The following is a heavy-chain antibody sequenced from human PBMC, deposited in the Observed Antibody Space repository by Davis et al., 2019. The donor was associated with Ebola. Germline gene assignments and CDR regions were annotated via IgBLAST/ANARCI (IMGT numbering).Heavy chain of an antibody. CDR1: GYSFTSNW. J-gene: IGHJ2*01. CDR2: IDPSDSYT. Sequence: GESLKISCKASGYSFTSNWISWVRQMPGKGLEWMGRIDPSDSYTNYSPSFQGHVTISADKSISTAYLQWSSLKASDTAMYYCARPMTNYWYFDLWGRGTLVTVSS. V-gene: IGHV5-10-1*01. CDR3: ARPMTNYWYFDL.